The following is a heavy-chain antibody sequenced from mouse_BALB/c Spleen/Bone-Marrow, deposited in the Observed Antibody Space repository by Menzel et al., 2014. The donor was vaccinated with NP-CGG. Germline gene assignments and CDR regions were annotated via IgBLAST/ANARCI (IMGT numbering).Heavy chain of an antibody. CDR3: ANYYYGYYFDS. CDR1: GFNIKDTY. J-gene: IGHJ2*01. CDR2: IDPANGNT. D-gene: IGHD1-1*01. V-gene: IGHV14-3*02. Sequence: EVQLQQSGAELVKLGAPVKLSCTASGFNIKDTYMHWVKQRPEQGLEWIGRIDPANGNTKYDPKFQGKATITADTSSNTAYLQLSSLTSEDTAVYYCANYYYGYYFDSWGQGTTLTVSS.